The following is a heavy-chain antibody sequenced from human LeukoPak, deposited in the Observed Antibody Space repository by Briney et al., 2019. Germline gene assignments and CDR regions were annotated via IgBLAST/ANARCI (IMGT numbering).Heavy chain of an antibody. D-gene: IGHD1-26*01. CDR2: ISSSSSTI. J-gene: IGHJ4*02. V-gene: IGHV3-48*01. Sequence: GGSLRLSCAASGFTFSSYGMHWVRQAPGKGLEWVSSISSSSSTIYYADSVKGRFTISRDNAKNSLYLQMNSLRAEDTAVYYCARVHYSGSYYFDYWGQGTLVTVSS. CDR1: GFTFSSYG. CDR3: ARVHYSGSYYFDY.